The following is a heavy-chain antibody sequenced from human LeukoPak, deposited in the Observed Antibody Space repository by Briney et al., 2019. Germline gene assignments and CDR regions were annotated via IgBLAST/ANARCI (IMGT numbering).Heavy chain of an antibody. Sequence: PSETLSLTCTVSGGSISSYYWSWIRQPPGKGLEWIGYIYYSGSTNYNPSLKSRVTISVDTSKNQFSLKLSSVTAAGTAVYYCASLSITMVRGGAYGMDVWGQGTTVTVSS. CDR1: GGSISSYY. J-gene: IGHJ6*02. CDR2: IYYSGST. V-gene: IGHV4-59*12. D-gene: IGHD3-10*01. CDR3: ASLSITMVRGGAYGMDV.